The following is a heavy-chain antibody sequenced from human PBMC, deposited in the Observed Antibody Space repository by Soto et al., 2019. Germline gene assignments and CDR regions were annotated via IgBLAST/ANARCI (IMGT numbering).Heavy chain of an antibody. V-gene: IGHV3-23*01. CDR2: IGGIGSTT. J-gene: IGHJ6*02. CDR3: AKDNYGDYYYYGMDV. Sequence: EVQLLESGGGLVQPGGSLRVSCAASGFTFSSYAMNWVRQAPGKGLEWVSSIGGIGSTTYYADSVKGRFTISRDNSKNTLYLQMNSLTAEDTAVYYCAKDNYGDYYYYGMDVWGQGTTVTVSS. D-gene: IGHD4-17*01. CDR1: GFTFSSYA.